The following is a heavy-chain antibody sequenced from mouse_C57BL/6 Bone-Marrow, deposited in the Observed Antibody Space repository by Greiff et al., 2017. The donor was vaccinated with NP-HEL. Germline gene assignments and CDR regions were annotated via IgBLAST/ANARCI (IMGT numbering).Heavy chain of an antibody. V-gene: IGHV1-50*01. CDR3: AISGLLRYFPTTFAY. CDR1: GYTFTSYW. D-gene: IGHD1-1*01. Sequence: QVQLQQPGAELVKPGASVKLSCKASGYTFTSYWMQWVKQRPGQGLEWIGEIDPSDSYTNYNQKFKGKATLTVDTTSSTAYMQLSSLTSEDSAVYYCAISGLLRYFPTTFAYWGQGTLVTVSA. J-gene: IGHJ3*01. CDR2: IDPSDSYT.